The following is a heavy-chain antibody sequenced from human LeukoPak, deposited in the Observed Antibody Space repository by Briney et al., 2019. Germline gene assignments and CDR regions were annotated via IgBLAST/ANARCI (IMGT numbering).Heavy chain of an antibody. CDR1: GFTFSTFA. V-gene: IGHV3-23*01. J-gene: IGHJ6*03. CDR2: IFPSGGEI. CDR3: AKGYGWEASYYYYYMDV. Sequence: GGSLRLSCEASGFTFSTFAMIWVRQPPGKGLEWVSSIFPSGGEIHYADSVKGRFTISRDNSKNTLYLQMNSLRAEDTAVYYCAKGYGWEASYYYYYMDVWGKGTTVTISS. D-gene: IGHD1-26*01.